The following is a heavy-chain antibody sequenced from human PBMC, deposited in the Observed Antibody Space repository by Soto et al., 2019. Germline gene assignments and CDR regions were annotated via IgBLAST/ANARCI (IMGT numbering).Heavy chain of an antibody. CDR2: ISSSSSYI. D-gene: IGHD6-13*01. CDR1: GFTFSSYA. CDR3: ARDLRAAAGT. J-gene: IGHJ5*02. Sequence: GGSLRLSCAASGFTFSSYAMSWVGQAPGKGLEWVSSISSSSSYIYYADSVKGRFTISRDNAKNSLYLQMNSLRAEDTAVYYCARDLRAAAGTWGQGSLVIASS. V-gene: IGHV3-21*01.